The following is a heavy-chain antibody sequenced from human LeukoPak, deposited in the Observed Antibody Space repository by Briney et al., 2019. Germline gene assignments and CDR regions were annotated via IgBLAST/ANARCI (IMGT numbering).Heavy chain of an antibody. CDR3: ASTGYDFWSGYYSYFDY. Sequence: SETLSLTCTVSGGSISSYYWSWTRQPPGKGLEWIGYIYYSGSTNYNPSLKSRVTISVDTSKNQFSLKLSSVTAADTAVYYCASTGYDFWSGYYSYFDYWGQGTLVTVSS. D-gene: IGHD3-3*01. CDR1: GGSISSYY. V-gene: IGHV4-59*01. J-gene: IGHJ4*02. CDR2: IYYSGST.